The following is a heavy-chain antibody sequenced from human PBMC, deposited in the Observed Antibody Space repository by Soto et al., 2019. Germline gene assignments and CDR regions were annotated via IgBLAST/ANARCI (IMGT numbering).Heavy chain of an antibody. V-gene: IGHV3-23*01. Sequence: PGGSLRLSCAASGFTFSSYVMSWVRQAQGTGLEWVSAISASGGSTYYADSVKGRFTMSRDNSKNILYLQMNSLRAEDTAVYYCAKLTMIALAAAGTGYFDYWGQGTLVTVSS. CDR2: ISASGGST. J-gene: IGHJ4*02. CDR3: AKLTMIALAAAGTGYFDY. CDR1: GFTFSSYV. D-gene: IGHD6-13*01.